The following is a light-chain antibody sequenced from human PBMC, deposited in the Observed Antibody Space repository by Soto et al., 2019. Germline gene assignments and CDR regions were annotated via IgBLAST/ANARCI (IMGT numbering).Light chain of an antibody. J-gene: IGKJ1*01. CDR1: QNIRNN. V-gene: IGKV3-15*01. Sequence: EVVMTQSPSSLSVSPGDRVTLSCRASQNIRNNLAWYQQKPGQSPRLLISGASTREAGVPGRFSGSGSGTEVTLIISSMQYEDFSTSYYHQHNNWPPWTFGQGTKV. CDR3: HQHNNWPPWT. CDR2: GAS.